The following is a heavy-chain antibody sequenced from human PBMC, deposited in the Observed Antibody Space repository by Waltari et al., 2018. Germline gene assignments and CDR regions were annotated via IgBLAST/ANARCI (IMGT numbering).Heavy chain of an antibody. Sequence: QVQLVESGGGVVQPGRSLRLSCAASGFTFSSYGMHWVRQAPGKGLEWVAVIWYDGSNKYYADSVKGRFTISRDNSKNTLYLQMNSLRAEDTAVYYCARDPYSYDEMGGYWGQGTLVTVSS. CDR1: GFTFSSYG. CDR3: ARDPYSYDEMGGY. J-gene: IGHJ4*02. D-gene: IGHD5-18*01. CDR2: IWYDGSNK. V-gene: IGHV3-33*01.